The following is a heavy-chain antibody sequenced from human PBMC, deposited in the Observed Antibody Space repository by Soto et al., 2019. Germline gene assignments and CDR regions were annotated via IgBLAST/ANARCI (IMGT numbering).Heavy chain of an antibody. CDR2: ISYDEIYK. J-gene: IGHJ6*02. D-gene: IGHD2-2*01. V-gene: IGHV3-30-3*01. CDR1: GFTFRSYA. CDR3: ARDTFGEDIVLVPAANRHYYYYGMDV. Sequence: PGGSLRLSCAASGFTFRSYAMHWVRQAPGKGLEWVAIISYDEIYKYYADSVKGRFTISRDNSKNTLYLQMNSLRTEDTAVYYCARDTFGEDIVLVPAANRHYYYYGMDVWGQGTTVTVSS.